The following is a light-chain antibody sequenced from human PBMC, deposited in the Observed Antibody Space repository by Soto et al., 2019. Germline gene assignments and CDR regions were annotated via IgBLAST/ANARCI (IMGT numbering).Light chain of an antibody. J-gene: IGKJ1*01. V-gene: IGKV3-11*01. CDR2: DVS. Sequence: IVLTKSPATLSLSPGNRATLSCRASQNISSYLIWYQQKPGQSPRVLIYDVSNRATGIPTRFSGSGSGTDFTLTISSLVTEDFAVYYCQQRSNWPRTFGQGTKVDIK. CDR1: QNISSY. CDR3: QQRSNWPRT.